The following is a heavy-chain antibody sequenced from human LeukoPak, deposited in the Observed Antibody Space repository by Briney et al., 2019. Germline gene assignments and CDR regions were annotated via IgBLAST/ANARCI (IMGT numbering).Heavy chain of an antibody. CDR1: RGSISSNSYH. Sequence: SETLSLTCTVSRGSISSNSYHWDWIRQPPGKGLEWIGSIDYSGSTYYSPSLKSRVTMSVDTSNNQFSVKLSSVTAADTAVYYCARGDFYYGSGSYYPFDYWGQGTLVTVSS. J-gene: IGHJ4*02. CDR3: ARGDFYYGSGSYYPFDY. CDR2: IDYSGST. V-gene: IGHV4-39*01. D-gene: IGHD3-10*01.